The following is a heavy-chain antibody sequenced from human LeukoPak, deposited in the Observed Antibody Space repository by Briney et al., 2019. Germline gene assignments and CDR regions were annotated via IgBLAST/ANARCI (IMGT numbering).Heavy chain of an antibody. CDR3: ARSKYHGSVIDY. CDR1: GGSISSYY. Sequence: SETLSLTCTVSGGSISSYYWSWIRQPAGKGLEWIGRIYTSGSTNYNPSLKSRVTISVDTSKNQFSLKLSSVTAADTAAYYCARSKYHGSVIDYWGQGTLVTVSS. D-gene: IGHD2-2*01. J-gene: IGHJ4*02. CDR2: IYTSGST. V-gene: IGHV4-4*07.